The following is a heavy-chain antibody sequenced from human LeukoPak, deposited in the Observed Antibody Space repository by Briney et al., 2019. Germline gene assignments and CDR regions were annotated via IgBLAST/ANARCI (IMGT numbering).Heavy chain of an antibody. CDR2: INSDGSST. Sequence: GGSLRLSCAASGFTFSSYWMHWVRQAPGKGLVWVSRINSDGSSTSYADSVKGRFTISRDNAKNTLYLQMNSLRAEDTAVYYCAGGSYSYRFDIWGQGTMVTVSS. D-gene: IGHD5-18*01. CDR1: GFTFSSYW. J-gene: IGHJ3*02. V-gene: IGHV3-74*01. CDR3: AGGSYSYRFDI.